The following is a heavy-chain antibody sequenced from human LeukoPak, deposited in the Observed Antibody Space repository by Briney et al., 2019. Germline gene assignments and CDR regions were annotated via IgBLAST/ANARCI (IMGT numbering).Heavy chain of an antibody. Sequence: LRLSCAASGFTFSDYYMSWIRQPPGKGLEWIGSIYYSGSTYYNPSLKSRVTISVDTSKNQFSRKLSSVTAADTAVYYCAGPLLGTTTLFDYWGQGTLVTVSS. CDR1: GFTFSDYY. CDR2: IYYSGST. D-gene: IGHD3-16*01. V-gene: IGHV4-39*01. CDR3: AGPLLGTTTLFDY. J-gene: IGHJ4*02.